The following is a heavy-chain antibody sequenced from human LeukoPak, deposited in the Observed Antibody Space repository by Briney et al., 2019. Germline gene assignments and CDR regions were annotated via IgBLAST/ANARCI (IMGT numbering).Heavy chain of an antibody. CDR1: GGSISSYY. CDR2: IYYSGST. V-gene: IGHV4-59*08. D-gene: IGHD4-23*01. Sequence: PSETLSLTCTVSGGSISSYYWSWIRQPPGKGLEWIGYIYYSGSTNYNPSLKSRVTISVDTSKNQFSLKLSSVTAADTAVYYCARQPDAGKWGYNWFDPWGQGTLVTVSS. CDR3: ARQPDAGKWGYNWFDP. J-gene: IGHJ5*02.